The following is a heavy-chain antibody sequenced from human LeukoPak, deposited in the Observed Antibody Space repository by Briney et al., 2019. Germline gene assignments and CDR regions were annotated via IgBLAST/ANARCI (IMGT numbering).Heavy chain of an antibody. V-gene: IGHV4-39*01. J-gene: IGHJ4*02. CDR3: ARPSFRTGSYFDH. CDR2: IYYSGST. CDR1: GGSISSSSYY. Sequence: SETLSLTCTVSGGSISSSSYYWGWIRQPPGKGLEWIGSIYYSGSTYYNPSLKSRVTISVDTSKNQFSLKLSSVTAADTAVYYCARPSFRTGSYFDHWGQGTLVTVSS. D-gene: IGHD3-10*01.